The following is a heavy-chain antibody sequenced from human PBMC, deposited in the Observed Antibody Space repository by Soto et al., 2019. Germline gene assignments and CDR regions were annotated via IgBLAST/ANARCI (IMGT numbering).Heavy chain of an antibody. Sequence: PGGSLRLSCVASGFSLGSYALTWARQGPGKGLEWVSTISGSDGKTFYADAVKGRFSISRDISQSTLYLQMNSLRADDTAIYYCARWSYLDYWGQGTRVTVSS. CDR2: ISGSDGKT. D-gene: IGHD3-10*01. CDR3: ARWSYLDY. V-gene: IGHV3-23*01. J-gene: IGHJ4*02. CDR1: GFSLGSYA.